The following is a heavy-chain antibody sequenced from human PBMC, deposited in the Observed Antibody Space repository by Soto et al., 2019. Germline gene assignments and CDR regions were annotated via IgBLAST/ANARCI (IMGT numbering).Heavy chain of an antibody. CDR1: GFTFDDYA. V-gene: IGHV3-9*01. CDR3: AKGLSGYSGDQPIDY. Sequence: GGSLRLSCAASGFTFDDYAMHWVRQAPGKGLEWVSGISWNICSIGYSDSVKGRFTISRDNAKNSLYLQMNSLRAEDTASYYCAKGLSGYSGDQPIDYWGKGTLVPFS. J-gene: IGHJ4*02. CDR2: ISWNICSI. D-gene: IGHD7-27*01.